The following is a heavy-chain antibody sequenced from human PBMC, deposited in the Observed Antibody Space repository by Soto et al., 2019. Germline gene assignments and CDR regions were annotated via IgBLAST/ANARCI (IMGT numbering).Heavy chain of an antibody. CDR3: ARGPRAPPPHDYGMDV. Sequence: EVQLLESGGGLVQPGGSLRLSCAASGFTFSSHVVNWVRQAPGKGLEWVAAISGGGGTTFYGDSVEGRLTMSRDNSKTTLFLQMNSLRAEDTAVYYCARGPRAPPPHDYGMDVWGQGTTVTVSS. CDR2: ISGGGGTT. J-gene: IGHJ6*02. CDR1: GFTFSSHV. V-gene: IGHV3-23*01.